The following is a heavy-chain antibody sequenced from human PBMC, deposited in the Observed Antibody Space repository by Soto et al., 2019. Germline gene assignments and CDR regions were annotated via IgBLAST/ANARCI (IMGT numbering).Heavy chain of an antibody. D-gene: IGHD6-6*01. J-gene: IGHJ4*02. CDR2: LNGSGGST. Sequence: GGSLRLSCAASGFTFSNYAMSWVRQAPGKGLEWVSGLNGSGGSTYYADSVKGLFTISRDNSNNTLYLQMNSLRAEDTVVYYCAKALVYSNSYFDYWGQGILVTVSS. CDR1: GFTFSNYA. CDR3: AKALVYSNSYFDY. V-gene: IGHV3-23*01.